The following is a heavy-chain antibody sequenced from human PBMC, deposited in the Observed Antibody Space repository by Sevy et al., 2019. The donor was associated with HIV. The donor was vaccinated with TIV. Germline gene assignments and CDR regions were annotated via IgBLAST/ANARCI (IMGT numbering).Heavy chain of an antibody. J-gene: IGHJ3*02. V-gene: IGHV3-23*01. CDR3: ANRGGRIAVAGTWYAFDI. CDR1: GFTFSSYA. CDR2: ISGSGGGT. Sequence: GGSLRLSCAASGFTFSSYAMSWVRQAPGKGLEWVSAISGSGGGTYYADSVKGRFTISRDNSKNTLYLQMNSLRAEDTAVYYCANRGGRIAVAGTWYAFDIWGQGTMVTVSS. D-gene: IGHD6-19*01.